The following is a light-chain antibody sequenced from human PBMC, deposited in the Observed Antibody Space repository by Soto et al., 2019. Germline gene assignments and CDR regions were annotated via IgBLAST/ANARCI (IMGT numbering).Light chain of an antibody. J-gene: IGKJ1*01. CDR1: QSISGY. Sequence: DIQMTQCPSSLSASVGDRFTITCRASQSISGYLNWYQQKPGKAPKLLIYAASSLQSGVPSRFSGSGSGTDFTLTISSLQPEDFATYYCQQSYSTPRTFGQGTKVDIK. CDR3: QQSYSTPRT. V-gene: IGKV1-39*01. CDR2: AAS.